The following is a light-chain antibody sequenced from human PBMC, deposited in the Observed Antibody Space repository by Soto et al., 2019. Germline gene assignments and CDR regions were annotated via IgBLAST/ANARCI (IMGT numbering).Light chain of an antibody. V-gene: IGKV3D-20*02. CDR3: QQRSNWPSGIT. CDR1: QSVSSSY. CDR2: GAS. Sequence: EIVLTHSRGTLALSPGEGATLSCSASQSVSSSYLAWYQQKPGQAPRLLIYGASSRATGIPDRFSGSGSGTDFTLTISRLEPEDFAVYYCQQRSNWPSGITFGQGTRLEIK. J-gene: IGKJ5*01.